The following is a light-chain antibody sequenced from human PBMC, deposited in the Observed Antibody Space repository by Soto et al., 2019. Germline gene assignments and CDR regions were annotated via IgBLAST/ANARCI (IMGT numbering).Light chain of an antibody. CDR2: EVS. V-gene: IGLV2-14*01. J-gene: IGLJ2*01. Sequence: QSVLTQPASVSGSPGQSITIFCSGTSSDIGGYNYVSWYQHHPGKAPKLIIYEVSYRPSGVSNRFSGSKSGNTASLTISGLQAEDETDYWCSSYTTTNTLQLVFGGGTKVTVL. CDR3: SSYTTTNTLQLV. CDR1: SSDIGGYNY.